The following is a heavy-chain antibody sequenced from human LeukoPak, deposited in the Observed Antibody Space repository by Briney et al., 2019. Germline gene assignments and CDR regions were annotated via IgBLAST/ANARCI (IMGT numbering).Heavy chain of an antibody. J-gene: IGHJ4*02. CDR3: ARGGRKLQPFDY. Sequence: PGGSLRLSCAVSGFIGSDGYMNWVRQAPGKGLEWLSVIYRGGATYYADSVKGRFIISRDSSKNTWHLQLNSLRAEDTAVYYCARGGRKLQPFDYWGQGTLVTVSS. CDR1: GFIGSDGY. V-gene: IGHV3-66*01. D-gene: IGHD2-15*01. CDR2: IYRGGAT.